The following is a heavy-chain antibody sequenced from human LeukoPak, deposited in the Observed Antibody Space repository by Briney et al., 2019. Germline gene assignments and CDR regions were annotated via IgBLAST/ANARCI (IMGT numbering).Heavy chain of an antibody. CDR3: ARRVGNYGGKRIEYYFDY. V-gene: IGHV3-74*01. CDR2: IKGDGIST. Sequence: GGSLRLSCAASGFDFSSNWMHWVRHAPGQGLVWVSRIKGDGISTNYADSVKGRFTISRDIAKNTLYLQMDSLRAEDTGVYYCARRVGNYGGKRIEYYFDYWGQGTLVTVSS. J-gene: IGHJ4*02. D-gene: IGHD4-11*01. CDR1: GFDFSSNW.